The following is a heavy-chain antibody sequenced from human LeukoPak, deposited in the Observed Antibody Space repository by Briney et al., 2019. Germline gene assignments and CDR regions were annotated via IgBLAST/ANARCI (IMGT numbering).Heavy chain of an antibody. CDR1: KFTFREYD. D-gene: IGHD2/OR15-2a*01. V-gene: IGHV3-23*01. J-gene: IGHJ4*02. CDR3: AREIDGGFDF. CDR2: ISGSGRST. Sequence: GGSLTLFCAPSKFTFREYDMSWLRQARGEALEWVSGISGSGRSTYYGDSVKGRFTISRDNSKNTLYLQMNSLRAEDTAVYYCAREIDGGFDFWGQGTLVTVSS.